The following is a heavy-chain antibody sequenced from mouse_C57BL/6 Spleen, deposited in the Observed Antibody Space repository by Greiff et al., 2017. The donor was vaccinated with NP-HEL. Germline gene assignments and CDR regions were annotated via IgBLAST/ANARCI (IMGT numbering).Heavy chain of an antibody. Sequence: VQLKESGPELVKPGASVKISCKASGYSFTDYNMNWVKQSNGKSLEWIGVINPNYGTTSYNQKFKGKATLTVDQSSSTAYMQLNSLTSEDSAVYYCARPFYYGRGLAWFAYWGQGTLVTVSA. CDR1: GYSFTDYN. CDR3: ARPFYYGRGLAWFAY. D-gene: IGHD1-1*01. V-gene: IGHV1-39*01. J-gene: IGHJ3*01. CDR2: INPNYGTT.